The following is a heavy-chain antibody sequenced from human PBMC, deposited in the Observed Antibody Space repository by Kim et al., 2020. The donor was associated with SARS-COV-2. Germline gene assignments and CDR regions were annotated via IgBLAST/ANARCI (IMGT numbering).Heavy chain of an antibody. V-gene: IGHV3-23*01. CDR1: GFTFSTFA. D-gene: IGHD3-3*01. Sequence: GGSLRLSCAASGFTFSTFAMSWVRQAPGKGLEWVSAITSAGGTTYYADSVKGRFTISRDNSKNTLYLQMNSLRVEDTAVYYCAKVVLARYRLDSWGQGTLVTVSS. CDR2: ITSAGGTT. J-gene: IGHJ4*02. CDR3: AKVVLARYRLDS.